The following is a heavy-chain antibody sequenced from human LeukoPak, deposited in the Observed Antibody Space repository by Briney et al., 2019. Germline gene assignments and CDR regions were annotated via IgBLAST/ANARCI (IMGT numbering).Heavy chain of an antibody. Sequence: SETLSLTCTVSGGSISTYYWSWIRQAPGKGLEWIGYINYSGSTGYNPSLKSRVTISVDTSKNQLSLKMRSVTAADTAVYYCAREYSSFEYWGQGTLVTVSS. D-gene: IGHD6-13*01. J-gene: IGHJ4*02. CDR2: INYSGST. CDR3: AREYSSFEY. CDR1: GGSISTYY. V-gene: IGHV4-59*01.